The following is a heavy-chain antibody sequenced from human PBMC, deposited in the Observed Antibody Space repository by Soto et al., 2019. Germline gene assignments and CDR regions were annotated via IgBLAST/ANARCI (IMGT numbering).Heavy chain of an antibody. CDR2: IYYSGST. D-gene: IGHD4-17*01. Sequence: QVQLQESGPGLVKPSQTLSLTCTVSGGSISSGGYYWSWIRQHPGKGLEWIGYIYYSGSTYYNPSLKSRVTISVDTSKNQFSLKLSSVTAADTAVYYCARDNLYGGATPAYGMDVWGQGTTVTVSS. J-gene: IGHJ6*02. V-gene: IGHV4-31*03. CDR3: ARDNLYGGATPAYGMDV. CDR1: GGSISSGGYY.